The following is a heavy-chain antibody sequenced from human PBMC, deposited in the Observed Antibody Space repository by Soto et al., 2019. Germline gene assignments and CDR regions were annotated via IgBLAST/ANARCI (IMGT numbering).Heavy chain of an antibody. J-gene: IGHJ4*02. CDR2: MNPNGGNT. CDR3: ARGRSIAAAGTERVTAY. D-gene: IGHD6-13*01. V-gene: IGHV1-8*01. Sequence: ASVKVSCKASGYTFTSYDINWVRQATGQGLEWMGWMNPNGGNTGYAQKFQGRVTMTRNTSISTAYMELSSLRSEDTAVYYCARGRSIAAAGTERVTAYWGQGTLVTVSS. CDR1: GYTFTSYD.